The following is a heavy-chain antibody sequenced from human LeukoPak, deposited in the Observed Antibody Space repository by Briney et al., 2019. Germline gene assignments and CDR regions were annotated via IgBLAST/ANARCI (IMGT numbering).Heavy chain of an antibody. CDR2: IRYDGSNK. D-gene: IGHD3-10*01. CDR3: AKVEREGYGSGSLYDYMDV. Sequence: GGSLRLSCAASGYTFSNYGMHWVRQAPGKGLEWVAFIRYDGSNKYYADSVKGRFTISRDNSKNTLYLQMNSPRAEDTAVYYCAKVEREGYGSGSLYDYMDVWGKGTTVTVSS. J-gene: IGHJ6*03. CDR1: GYTFSNYG. V-gene: IGHV3-30*02.